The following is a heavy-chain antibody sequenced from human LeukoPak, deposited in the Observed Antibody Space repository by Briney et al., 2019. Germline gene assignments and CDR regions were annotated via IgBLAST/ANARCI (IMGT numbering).Heavy chain of an antibody. D-gene: IGHD3-10*01. J-gene: IGHJ3*02. Sequence: GGSLRLSCAASGFTFSSYWMSWVRQAPGKGLEWVANIKQDGSEKYYVDSVKGRFTISRDNAKNSLYLQMNSLRAEDTAVYYCARDILLWLRTDAFDIWGQGTMVTVSS. CDR3: ARDILLWLRTDAFDI. V-gene: IGHV3-7*01. CDR1: GFTFSSYW. CDR2: IKQDGSEK.